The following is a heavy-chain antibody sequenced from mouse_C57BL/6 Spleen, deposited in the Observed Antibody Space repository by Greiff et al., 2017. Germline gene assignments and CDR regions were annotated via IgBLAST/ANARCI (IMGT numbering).Heavy chain of an antibody. CDR2: IYPGSGNT. CDR1: GYTFTDYY. V-gene: IGHV1-76*01. Sequence: QVQLKQSGAELVRPGASVKLSCKASGYTFTDYYINWVKQRPGQGLEWIARIYPGSGNTYYNEKFKGKATLTAEKSSSTAYMQLSSLTSEDSAVYYCARGLTGNDWAMDYWGQGTSVTVSS. J-gene: IGHJ4*01. D-gene: IGHD4-1*01. CDR3: ARGLTGNDWAMDY.